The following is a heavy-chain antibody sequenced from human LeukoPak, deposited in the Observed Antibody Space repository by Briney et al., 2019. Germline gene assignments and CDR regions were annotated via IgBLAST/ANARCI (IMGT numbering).Heavy chain of an antibody. D-gene: IGHD3-3*01. J-gene: IGHJ6*03. CDR3: ARDVSDFWSFSKYYYMDV. V-gene: IGHV1-18*01. CDR2: ISAYNGNT. Sequence: VASVKVSCKASGYTFTSYGISWVRQAPGQGLEWMGWISAYNGNTNYAQKFQGRVTMTKDTSTSTAYMELRSLRSDDTAVYYCARDVSDFWSFSKYYYMDVWGKGTTVTVSS. CDR1: GYTFTSYG.